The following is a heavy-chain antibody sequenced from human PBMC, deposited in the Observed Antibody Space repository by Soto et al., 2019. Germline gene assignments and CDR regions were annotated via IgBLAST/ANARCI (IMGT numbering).Heavy chain of an antibody. D-gene: IGHD1-26*01. V-gene: IGHV3-72*01. CDR1: GFTLSDHY. CDR2: TKNKANRYTT. J-gene: IGHJ4*02. Sequence: GGSLRLSCAASGFTLSDHYMDWVRQAPGKGLEWVGRTKNKANRYTTEYAASVKGRFTISRDDSENSVYLQMNSLKTEDTAVYYCVRWDSAGPDYWGQGTLVTVSS. CDR3: VRWDSAGPDY.